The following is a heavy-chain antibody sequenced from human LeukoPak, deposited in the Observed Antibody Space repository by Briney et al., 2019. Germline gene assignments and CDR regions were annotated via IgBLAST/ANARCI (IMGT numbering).Heavy chain of an antibody. J-gene: IGHJ4*02. V-gene: IGHV1-2*06. CDR1: GYTFTGYY. CDR2: INPNSGGT. D-gene: IGHD6-13*01. CDR3: ARKIAAAGTDY. Sequence: SVKVSCKASGYTFTGYYMHWVRQAPGQGLEAMGRINPNSGGTNYAQKFQDKVTMTRDRSISTAYMELSRLRSDDPAVHYCARKIAAAGTDYWGQGTLVTVSS.